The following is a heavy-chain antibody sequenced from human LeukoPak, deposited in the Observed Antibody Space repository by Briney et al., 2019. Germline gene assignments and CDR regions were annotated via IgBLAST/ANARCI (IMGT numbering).Heavy chain of an antibody. CDR1: GGSISSHY. D-gene: IGHD2-2*01. J-gene: IGHJ6*03. CDR3: AREGNTVVPAAIPPSHFDYMDV. V-gene: IGHV4-59*11. CDR2: IYYSGST. Sequence: SETLSLTCTVSGGSISSHYWSWIRRPPGKGLEWIGYIYYSGSTNYNPSLKSRVTISVDTSKNQFSLKLSSVTAADTAVYYCAREGNTVVPAAIPPSHFDYMDVWGKGTTVTVSS.